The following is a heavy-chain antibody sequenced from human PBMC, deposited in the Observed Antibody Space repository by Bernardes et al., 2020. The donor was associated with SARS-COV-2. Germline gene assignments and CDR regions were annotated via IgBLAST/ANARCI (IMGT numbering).Heavy chain of an antibody. V-gene: IGHV3-30*03. CDR2: ISYDGSQK. J-gene: IGHJ6*02. Sequence: GGSLRLSCAGSGFTFSNYGMHWVRQAPGKGLEWVATISYDGSQKKYADSVKGRFTISRDNSKNTLFLQMNSLRTEDTAVYYCARLDIVRVSFDYLADVWGQGTTVTVSS. CDR1: GFTFSNYG. D-gene: IGHD2-2*03. CDR3: ARLDIVRVSFDYLADV.